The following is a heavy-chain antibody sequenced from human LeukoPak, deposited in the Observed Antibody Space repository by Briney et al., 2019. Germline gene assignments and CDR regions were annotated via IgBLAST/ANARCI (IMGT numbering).Heavy chain of an antibody. Sequence: NPSETLSLTCAVSGGSISSGCWWSWVRPPPMKGLEWIGEIIDSGSTNYNPSLKGRITISLDKTKNQFSLNVNSVTAADTAVYYCATYGPTSGGYTFEYWGQGILVTVSS. V-gene: IGHV4-4*02. D-gene: IGHD2-15*01. J-gene: IGHJ4*02. CDR1: GGSISSGCW. CDR3: ATYGPTSGGYTFEY. CDR2: IIDSGST.